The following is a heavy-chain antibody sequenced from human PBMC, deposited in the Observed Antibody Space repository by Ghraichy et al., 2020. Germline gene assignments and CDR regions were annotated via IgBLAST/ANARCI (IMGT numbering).Heavy chain of an antibody. Sequence: ASVKVSCKASGYTFTSYAMNWVRQAPGQGLEWMGWINTNTGNPTYAQGFTGRFVFSLDTSVSTAYLQISSLKAEDTAVYYCATERYYYDSSGYYADYWGQGTLVTVSS. CDR3: ATERYYYDSSGYYADY. D-gene: IGHD3-22*01. J-gene: IGHJ4*02. CDR1: GYTFTSYA. CDR2: INTNTGNP. V-gene: IGHV7-4-1*02.